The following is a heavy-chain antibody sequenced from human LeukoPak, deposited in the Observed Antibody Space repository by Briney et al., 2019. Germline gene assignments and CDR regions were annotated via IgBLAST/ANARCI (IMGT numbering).Heavy chain of an antibody. CDR2: ISGSGGST. Sequence: GGSLRLSCAASGFTFSSYGMSWVRQAPGKGLEWVSAISGSGGSTYYADSVKGRFIISRDNSKNTLYLQMNSLRAEDTAVYYCAGGYYGSTVDYWGQGTLVTVSS. D-gene: IGHD3-22*01. CDR1: GFTFSSYG. V-gene: IGHV3-23*01. CDR3: AGGYYGSTVDY. J-gene: IGHJ4*02.